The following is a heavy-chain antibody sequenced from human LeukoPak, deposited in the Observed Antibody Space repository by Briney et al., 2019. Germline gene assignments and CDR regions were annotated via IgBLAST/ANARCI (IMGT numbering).Heavy chain of an antibody. Sequence: PGGSLRLSCTASEFTFSNHAMSWVRQAPGKGLEWDSSTTGGGGTTFYADSVKGRFTISRDYSKNTLYLQMNSLRAEDTAVYYCAKGRLGKQPYDGFDVWGQGTMVTVSS. J-gene: IGHJ3*01. V-gene: IGHV3-23*01. D-gene: IGHD6-13*01. CDR3: AKGRLGKQPYDGFDV. CDR2: TTGGGGTT. CDR1: EFTFSNHA.